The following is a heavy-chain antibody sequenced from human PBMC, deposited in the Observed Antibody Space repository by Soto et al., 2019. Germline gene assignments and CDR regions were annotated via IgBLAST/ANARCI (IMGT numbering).Heavy chain of an antibody. Sequence: QVQLQESGPGLVKPSETLSLTCTVSGGSVTSGNYYWSWIRQPPGKGLEWIGHIYYGGSTNYNPPLKSRVTISVDASKNQFSLKLSSVTAADTAIYYCARGPVVTPFVDYWGQGTLVTVSS. CDR3: ARGPVVTPFVDY. V-gene: IGHV4-61*01. D-gene: IGHD2-21*02. J-gene: IGHJ4*02. CDR2: IYYGGST. CDR1: GGSVTSGNYY.